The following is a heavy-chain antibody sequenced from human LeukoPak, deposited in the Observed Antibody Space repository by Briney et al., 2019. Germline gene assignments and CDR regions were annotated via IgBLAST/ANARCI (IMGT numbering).Heavy chain of an antibody. Sequence: ASVKVSCKASGGTFSSYAISWVRQAPGQGLEWMGGIIPIFGTANYAQKFQGRVTITADESTSTAYMELSSLRSEDTAVCYCARGIAVAGPYYYYYMDVWGKGTTVTISS. CDR2: IIPIFGTA. J-gene: IGHJ6*03. V-gene: IGHV1-69*13. D-gene: IGHD6-19*01. CDR3: ARGIAVAGPYYYYYMDV. CDR1: GGTFSSYA.